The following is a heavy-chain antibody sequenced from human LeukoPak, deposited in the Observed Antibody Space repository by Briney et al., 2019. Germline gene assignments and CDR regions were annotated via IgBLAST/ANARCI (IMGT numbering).Heavy chain of an antibody. D-gene: IGHD2-15*01. V-gene: IGHV4-59*01. Sequence: PSETPSLTCTVSGDSISSYFWSWIRQPPGKGLEWIGYFHDSGSANYNPSLKSRITMSVDTSKNQFSLKLRSVTAADTAVYYCARDSHSVDTATPRGFDPWGQGTLVTVSS. CDR2: FHDSGSA. CDR1: GDSISSYF. J-gene: IGHJ5*02. CDR3: ARDSHSVDTATPRGFDP.